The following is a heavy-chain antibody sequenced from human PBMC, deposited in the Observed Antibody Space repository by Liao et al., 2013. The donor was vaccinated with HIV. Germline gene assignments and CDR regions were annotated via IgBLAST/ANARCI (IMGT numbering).Heavy chain of an antibody. CDR3: ARVWEPFYFGAGSDYFAFDI. Sequence: QVQLQESGPGLVKPSQTLSLTCSVSGGSIISEYSYWSWIRQSPGKGLELIGYIDYSGSTYDNPSLKSRVTILVDTSRNQFSLKLSSVTAADTAVYYCARVWEPFYFGAGSDYFAFDIWGQGTMVTVSS. CDR1: GGSIISEYSY. V-gene: IGHV4-30-4*08. D-gene: IGHD3-10*01. CDR2: IDYSGST. J-gene: IGHJ3*02.